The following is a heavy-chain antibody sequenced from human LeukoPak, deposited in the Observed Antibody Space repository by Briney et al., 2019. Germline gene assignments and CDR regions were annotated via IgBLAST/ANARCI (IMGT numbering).Heavy chain of an antibody. V-gene: IGHV3-23*01. D-gene: IGHD6-19*01. CDR3: AKGTRIAVAFDY. J-gene: IGHJ4*02. Sequence: GGSLRLSCAASRFTFSSYAMSWVRQAPGKGLEWVSAISGSGGSTYYADSVKGRFTISRDNSKNTLYLQMNSLRAEDTAVYYCAKGTRIAVAFDYWGQGTLVTVSS. CDR1: RFTFSSYA. CDR2: ISGSGGST.